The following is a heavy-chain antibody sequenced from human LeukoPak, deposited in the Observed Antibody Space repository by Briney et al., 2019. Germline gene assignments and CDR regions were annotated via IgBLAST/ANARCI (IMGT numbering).Heavy chain of an antibody. CDR3: ARGAGIAAAGTGYYIDY. CDR2: ISGSSSNT. V-gene: IGHV3-21*01. CDR1: GFTFSSYS. Sequence: PGGSLRLSCAASGFTFSSYSMNWVRQAPGKGLEWVSSISGSSSNTYYADSVKGRFTISRDNAKNSLYLQMNSLRAEDAAVYYCARGAGIAAAGTGYYIDYWGQGTLVTVSS. D-gene: IGHD6-13*01. J-gene: IGHJ4*02.